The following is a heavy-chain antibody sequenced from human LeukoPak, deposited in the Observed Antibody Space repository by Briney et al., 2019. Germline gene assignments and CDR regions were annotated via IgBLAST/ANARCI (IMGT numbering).Heavy chain of an antibody. CDR1: GYTFTGYY. V-gene: IGHV1-2*02. CDR2: INPNSGGT. Sequence: ASVKVSCKASGYTFTGYYMHWVRQAPGQGLEWMGWINPNSGGTNYAQKSQGRVTMTRDTSISTAYMELSRLRSDDTAVYYCARARRTGHEYYYDSSGYYGGDYWGQGTLVTVSS. CDR3: ARARRTGHEYYYDSSGYYGGDY. J-gene: IGHJ4*02. D-gene: IGHD3-22*01.